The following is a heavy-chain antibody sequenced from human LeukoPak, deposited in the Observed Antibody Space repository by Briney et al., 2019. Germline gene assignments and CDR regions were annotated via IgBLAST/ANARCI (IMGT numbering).Heavy chain of an antibody. V-gene: IGHV3-33*01. Sequence: GGSLRLSCAASGFTFTSYGMHWVRQAPGKGLEWVAVIWYDGSNQYYADSVKGRFTISRDNSKNTLYLQMNSLRAEDTAVYYCARAGSGSYHLDYCGQGTLVTVSS. CDR3: ARAGSGSYHLDY. CDR2: IWYDGSNQ. D-gene: IGHD3-10*01. J-gene: IGHJ4*02. CDR1: GFTFTSYG.